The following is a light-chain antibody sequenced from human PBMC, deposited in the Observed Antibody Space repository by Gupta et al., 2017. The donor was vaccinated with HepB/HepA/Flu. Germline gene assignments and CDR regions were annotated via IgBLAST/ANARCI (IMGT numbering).Light chain of an antibody. CDR3: EAWDDSMNGFVV. V-gene: IGLV1-44*01. CDR2: SNN. CDR1: SSNIGSNT. Sequence: SVLTQPPSASGTPGQRVTISCSGSSSNIGSNTVNWYQQRPGTAPKLLIYSNNQRPSGVPDRFSGSKSDTSAALAISGLQAEEEADYYCEAWDDSMNGFVVFGGGTKLTVL. J-gene: IGLJ2*01.